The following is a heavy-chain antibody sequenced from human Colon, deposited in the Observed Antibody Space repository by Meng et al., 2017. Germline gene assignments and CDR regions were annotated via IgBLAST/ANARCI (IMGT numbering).Heavy chain of an antibody. CDR3: ARVPAVGTGDIYFDY. J-gene: IGHJ4*02. Sequence: ASVKVSCKASGYTFTDCYIHWVRQAPGQGLEWMGRINPHSGGTNSAQKFQGRVTMTRDTSISTAYMELSRLTSDDTAVYYCARVPAVGTGDIYFDYWGQGTLVTVSS. D-gene: IGHD6-13*01. CDR2: INPHSGGT. CDR1: GYTFTDCY. V-gene: IGHV1-2*06.